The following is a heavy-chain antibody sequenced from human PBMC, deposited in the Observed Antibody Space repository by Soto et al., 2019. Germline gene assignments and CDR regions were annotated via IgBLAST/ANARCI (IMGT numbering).Heavy chain of an antibody. CDR1: GFTFSSYA. V-gene: IGHV3-30-3*01. D-gene: IGHD6-13*01. CDR3: ARDPEGIAAAGTPIDY. CDR2: ISYDGSNK. Sequence: PGGSLRLSCAASGFTFSSYAMHWVRQAPGKGLEWVAVISYDGSNKYYADSVKGRFTISRDNSKNTLYLQMNSLRAEDTAVYYCARDPEGIAAAGTPIDYWGQGTLVTVYS. J-gene: IGHJ4*02.